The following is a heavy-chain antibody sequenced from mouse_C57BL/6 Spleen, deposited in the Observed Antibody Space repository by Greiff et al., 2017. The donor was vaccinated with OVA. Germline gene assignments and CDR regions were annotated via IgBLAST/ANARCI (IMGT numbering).Heavy chain of an antibody. J-gene: IGHJ4*01. D-gene: IGHD2-10*02. V-gene: IGHV1-53*01. CDR3: ARSGYGKGYAMDY. CDR2: INPSNGGT. Sequence: VQLQQPGTELVKPGASVKLSCKASGYTFTSYWMHWVKQRPGQGLEWIGNINPSNGGTNYNEKFKSKATLTVDKSSSTAYMQLSSLTSEDSAVYYCARSGYGKGYAMDYWGQGTSVTVSS. CDR1: GYTFTSYW.